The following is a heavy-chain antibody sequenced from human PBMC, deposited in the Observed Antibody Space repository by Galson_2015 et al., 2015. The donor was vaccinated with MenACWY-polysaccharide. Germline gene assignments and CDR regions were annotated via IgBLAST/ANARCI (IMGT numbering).Heavy chain of an antibody. CDR2: INLDGSVK. J-gene: IGHJ3*01. V-gene: IGHV3-7*03. Sequence: LRLSCAASGFSFESFWMSWVRQVPGKGLQEVAQINLDGSVKTYADSVRGRFTISRDNAEESLSLQMSSLRADDTAVYYCARDPAYGAFDVWGQGTMLLVSS. CDR3: ARDPAYGAFDV. CDR1: GFSFESFW. D-gene: IGHD4-17*01.